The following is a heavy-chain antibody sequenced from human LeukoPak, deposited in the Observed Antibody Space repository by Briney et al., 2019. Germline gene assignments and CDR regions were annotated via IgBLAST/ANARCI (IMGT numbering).Heavy chain of an antibody. Sequence: GGSLRLSCAASGFTVSSNYMSWVRQAPGKGLEWVSVIYSGGSTYYADSVKGRFTISRDNSKNTLYLQMNNLRAGDTAVYYCASGSGSYRTPYYYMDVWGKGTTVTVSS. CDR1: GFTVSSNY. CDR3: ASGSGSYRTPYYYMDV. CDR2: IYSGGST. J-gene: IGHJ6*03. V-gene: IGHV3-53*01. D-gene: IGHD3-10*01.